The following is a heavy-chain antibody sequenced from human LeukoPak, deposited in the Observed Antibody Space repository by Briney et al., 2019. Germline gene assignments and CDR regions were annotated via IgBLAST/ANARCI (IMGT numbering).Heavy chain of an antibody. Sequence: GGSLRLSCAASGFTFSSYDMHWVRQAPGKGLGWVAIIWCDGSNKNYADSVKGRFTISRDNSKSTLYLQMNSLRAEGTAVCYCARGAEGSSPSGFDIWGQGTMVTVS. D-gene: IGHD3-10*01. CDR1: GFTFSSYD. CDR2: IWCDGSNK. J-gene: IGHJ3*02. CDR3: ARGAEGSSPSGFDI. V-gene: IGHV3-33*01.